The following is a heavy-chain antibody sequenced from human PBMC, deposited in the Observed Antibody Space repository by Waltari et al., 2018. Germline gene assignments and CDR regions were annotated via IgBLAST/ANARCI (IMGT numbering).Heavy chain of an antibody. V-gene: IGHV3-30-3*01. CDR1: ASTTSPDA. CDR2: ITYDGTNE. Sequence: QLGQSGVLRVQLTRSRRFPPAASASTTSPDALHWVRQCPRKGLEWVAGITYDGTNEYYADSVKGRLIISRVNSKNMLDLQMNSLRDDDTAVYFCTRENNGFDVWGQGTMVTVSS. J-gene: IGHJ3*01. CDR3: TRENNGFDV.